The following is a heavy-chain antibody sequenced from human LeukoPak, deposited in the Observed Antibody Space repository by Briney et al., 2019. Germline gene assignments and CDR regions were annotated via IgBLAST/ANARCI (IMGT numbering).Heavy chain of an antibody. CDR2: ISYSGTT. V-gene: IGHV4-59*08. Sequence: SETLSLTCTVSGGSISSYYWTWIRQPPGKGLEWIGYISYSGTTKYNPSLDGRVTISVDTSKNQFSLKLSSVTAADTAVYYCARQEGIIGTTDRFDPWGQGILVTVSS. CDR3: ARQEGIIGTTDRFDP. D-gene: IGHD1-7*01. J-gene: IGHJ5*02. CDR1: GGSISSYY.